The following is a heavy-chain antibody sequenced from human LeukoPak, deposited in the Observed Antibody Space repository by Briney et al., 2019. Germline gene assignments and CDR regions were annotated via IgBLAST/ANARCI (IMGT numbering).Heavy chain of an antibody. CDR1: GFTFSSYA. Sequence: GRSLRLSCAASGFTFSSYAMHWVRQAPGKGLEWVAVISYDGSNKYYADSVKGRFTISRDNSKNTLYLQMNSLRAEDTAVYYCAKAYDSWIGSFYDYWGRGIQVTVSS. J-gene: IGHJ4*02. CDR3: AKAYDSWIGSFYDY. CDR2: ISYDGSNK. D-gene: IGHD3-3*01. V-gene: IGHV3-30-3*01.